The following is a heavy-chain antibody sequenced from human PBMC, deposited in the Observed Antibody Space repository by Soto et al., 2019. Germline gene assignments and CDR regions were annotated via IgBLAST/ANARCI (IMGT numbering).Heavy chain of an antibody. V-gene: IGHV4-59*12. J-gene: IGHJ4*02. Sequence: SETLSLTCTVSGGSISSYYWSWIRQPPGKGLEWIGYINYSGSTNYNPPLKSRVTISVDTSKSQFSLKLSSVTAADTAVYYCARAKWLLDYWGQGTLVTVS. CDR2: INYSGST. CDR3: ARAKWLLDY. D-gene: IGHD6-19*01. CDR1: GGSISSYY.